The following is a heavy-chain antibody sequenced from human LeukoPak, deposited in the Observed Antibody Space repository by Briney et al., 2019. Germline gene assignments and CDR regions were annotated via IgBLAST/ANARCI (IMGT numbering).Heavy chain of an antibody. CDR3: ARRDYYYYYYMDV. CDR2: SNPNSGNR. V-gene: IGHV1-8*01. CDR1: GYTFTSYD. J-gene: IGHJ6*03. Sequence: SVNDSCKASGYTFTSYDINWVRQATGKGREWMGRSNPNSGNRCYAQKLQGTVTMTTNTSISTAYMELSSLRSEDTGVYYRARRDYYYYYYMDVWGKGTTVTVSS.